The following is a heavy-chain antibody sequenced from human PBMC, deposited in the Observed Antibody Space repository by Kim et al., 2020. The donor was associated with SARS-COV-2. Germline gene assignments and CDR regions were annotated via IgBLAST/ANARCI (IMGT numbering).Heavy chain of an antibody. J-gene: IGHJ1*01. V-gene: IGHV1-69*13. CDR3: ARDLLCGGDCSPQH. CDR2: IIPIFGTA. CDR1: GGTFSSYA. Sequence: SVKVSCKASGGTFSSYAISWVRQAPGQGLEWMGGIIPIFGTANYAQKFQGRVTITADESTSTAYMELSSLRSEDTAVYYCARDLLCGGDCSPQHWGQGTLVTVSS. D-gene: IGHD2-21*02.